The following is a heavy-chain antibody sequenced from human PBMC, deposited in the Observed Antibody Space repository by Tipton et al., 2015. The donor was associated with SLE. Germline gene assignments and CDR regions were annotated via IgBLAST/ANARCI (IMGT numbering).Heavy chain of an antibody. V-gene: IGHV3-66*01. CDR3: ARYFPAGLYSSGWS. D-gene: IGHD6-19*01. CDR2: IYSGGST. CDR1: GFTVSSNY. J-gene: IGHJ5*02. Sequence: SLRLSCAASGFTVSSNYMSWVRQAPGKGLEWVSVIYSGGSTYYADSVKGRFTISRDNSKNTLYLKMNCLRAEDTAVYYCARYFPAGLYSSGWSWGQGTLVTVSS.